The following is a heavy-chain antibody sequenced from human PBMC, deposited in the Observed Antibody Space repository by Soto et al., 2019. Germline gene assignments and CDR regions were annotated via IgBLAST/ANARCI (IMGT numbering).Heavy chain of an antibody. Sequence: GGALRISCAGSGLSLGIYPMIWVRQAPGKGLQWVSSISVSADNTYYADSVRGRFNISRDSSKRTLYLQMNSLRAEDTAVHYCAKDGTRRIHMDHWGQGTTVTVSS. CDR2: ISVSADNT. D-gene: IGHD1-7*01. V-gene: IGHV3-23*01. CDR3: AKDGTRRIHMDH. J-gene: IGHJ6*01. CDR1: GLSLGIYP.